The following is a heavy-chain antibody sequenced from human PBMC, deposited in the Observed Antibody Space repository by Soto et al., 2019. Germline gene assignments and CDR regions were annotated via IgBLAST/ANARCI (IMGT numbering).Heavy chain of an antibody. Sequence: QVQLVQSGAEVKKPGASVKVSCKASGYTFTSYAMHWVRQAPGQRLEWMGWINAGNGNTKYSQKFQGRVTITRDTSASTAYMELSSLRSEDTAVYYCARDGEGIAVAGKDYYYGMDVWGQGTTVTVSS. CDR3: ARDGEGIAVAGKDYYYGMDV. J-gene: IGHJ6*02. CDR2: INAGNGNT. CDR1: GYTFTSYA. V-gene: IGHV1-3*01. D-gene: IGHD6-19*01.